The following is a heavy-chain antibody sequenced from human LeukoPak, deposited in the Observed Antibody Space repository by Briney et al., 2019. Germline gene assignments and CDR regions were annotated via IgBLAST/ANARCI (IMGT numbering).Heavy chain of an antibody. CDR2: ISGSGGMT. CDR1: GFTFSSYS. J-gene: IGHJ4*02. V-gene: IGHV3-23*01. D-gene: IGHD3-22*01. Sequence: GGSLRLSCAASGFTFSSYSMNWVRQAPGEGLEWVSAISGSGGMTYSADSVKGRFTISRDNSKDTLYLQMNSLRAEDTAIYYCAKGPFFYYDASGYNYFESWGQGTLVTVSS. CDR3: AKGPFFYYDASGYNYFES.